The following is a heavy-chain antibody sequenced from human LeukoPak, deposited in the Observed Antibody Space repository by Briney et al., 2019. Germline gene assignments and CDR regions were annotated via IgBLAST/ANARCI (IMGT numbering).Heavy chain of an antibody. J-gene: IGHJ4*02. CDR3: ARRPNHYDTSGYAY. Sequence: ASVKVSCKASGYTFTTAGIGWVRQAPGQVLEWMGWISTYHGNTNYAQIFQDRVTLTTDTSTSTAYMELRRLRSDDTAVYYCARRPNHYDTSGYAYWGQGTLVTVSS. D-gene: IGHD3-22*01. V-gene: IGHV1-18*01. CDR1: GYTFTTAG. CDR2: ISTYHGNT.